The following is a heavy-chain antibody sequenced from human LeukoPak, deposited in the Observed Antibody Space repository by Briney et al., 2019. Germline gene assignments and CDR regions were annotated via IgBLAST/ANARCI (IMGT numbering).Heavy chain of an antibody. CDR3: AKDREAIPRPADY. Sequence: GGSLRLSCAASGFTFSDHYMDWVRQAPGKGLEWVSAISGSGGSTYYADSVKGRFTISRDNSKNTLYLQMNSLRAEDTAVYYCAKDREAIPRPADYWGQGTLVTVSS. J-gene: IGHJ4*02. CDR2: ISGSGGST. CDR1: GFTFSDHY. V-gene: IGHV3-23*01.